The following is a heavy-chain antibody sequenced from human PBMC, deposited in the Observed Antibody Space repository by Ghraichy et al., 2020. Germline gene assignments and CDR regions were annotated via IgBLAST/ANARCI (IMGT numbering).Heavy chain of an antibody. CDR1: GFTFSSYG. CDR3: ARVPNYGDSEYYFDY. D-gene: IGHD4-17*01. CDR2: IWYDGSNK. J-gene: IGHJ4*02. Sequence: GGSRRLSCAASGFTFSSYGMHWVRQAPGKGLEWVAVIWYDGSNKYYADSVKGRFTISRDNSKNTLYLQMNSLRAEDTAVYYCARVPNYGDSEYYFDYWGQGTLVTVSS. V-gene: IGHV3-33*01.